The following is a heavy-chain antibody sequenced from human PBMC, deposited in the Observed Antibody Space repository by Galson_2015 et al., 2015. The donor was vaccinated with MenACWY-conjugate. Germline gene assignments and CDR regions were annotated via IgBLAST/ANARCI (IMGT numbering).Heavy chain of an antibody. J-gene: IGHJ4*02. CDR2: MSSSSSTI. Sequence: SLRLSCAASGFTFSSYGMNWVRQAPGKGLEWVAYMSSSSSTIYYADSVKGRFTISRNNAKNSLYLQMNSLRAEDTAVYYCARGGRGYSYGLGYWGQGTLVTVSS. CDR3: ARGGRGYSYGLGY. CDR1: GFTFSSYG. V-gene: IGHV3-48*04. D-gene: IGHD5-18*01.